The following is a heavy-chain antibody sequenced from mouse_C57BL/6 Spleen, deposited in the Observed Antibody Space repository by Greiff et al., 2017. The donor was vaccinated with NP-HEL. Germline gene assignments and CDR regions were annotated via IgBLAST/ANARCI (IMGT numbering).Heavy chain of an antibody. CDR2: INPGSGGI. CDR1: GYAFTNYL. V-gene: IGHV1-54*01. D-gene: IGHD1-1*02. J-gene: IGHJ4*01. CDR3: ARYGRYAMDY. Sequence: QVQLQQSGAELVRPGTSVKVSCKASGYAFTNYLLAWVKQRPGQGLEWIGVINPGSGGINYIVKCMGKATLTADKSYSTAYRQLSSLTSEDSAVYFCARYGRYAMDYWGQGTSVTVSS.